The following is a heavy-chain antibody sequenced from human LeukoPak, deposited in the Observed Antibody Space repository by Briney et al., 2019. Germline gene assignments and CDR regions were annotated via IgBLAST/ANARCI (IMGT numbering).Heavy chain of an antibody. V-gene: IGHV1-2*02. CDR2: INPNSGGT. CDR3: ARGQQLAPAEDYYYYMDV. D-gene: IGHD6-13*01. J-gene: IGHJ6*03. Sequence: ASVKVSCKASGYTFTGYYMHWVRQAPGQGLEWMGWINPNSGGTNYAQKFQGRVTMTRDTSISTAYMELSRLRSDDTAVYYRARGQQLAPAEDYYYYMDVWGKGTTVTVSS. CDR1: GYTFTGYY.